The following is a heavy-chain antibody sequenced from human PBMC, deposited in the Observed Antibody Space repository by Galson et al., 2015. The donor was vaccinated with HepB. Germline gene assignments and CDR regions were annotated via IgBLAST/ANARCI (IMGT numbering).Heavy chain of an antibody. CDR1: GFTFSSYW. J-gene: IGHJ5*02. CDR3: ARDGWGAAAGTFAPGWFDP. D-gene: IGHD6-13*01. Sequence: SLRLSCAASGFTFSSYWMSWVRQAPGKGLEWVANIKQDGSEKYYVDSVKGRFTISRDNAKNSLYLQMNSLRAEDTAVYYCARDGWGAAAGTFAPGWFDPWGQGTLVTVSS. CDR2: IKQDGSEK. V-gene: IGHV3-7*01.